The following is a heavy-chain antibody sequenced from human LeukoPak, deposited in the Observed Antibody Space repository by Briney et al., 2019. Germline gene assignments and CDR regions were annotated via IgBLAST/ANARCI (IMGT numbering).Heavy chain of an antibody. J-gene: IGHJ4*02. Sequence: PSQTLSLTCTVSGGSISSANYYWGWIRQPPGKGLEWIGYIYYSGSTYYNPSLKSRVTKSVDTSKNQFSLKLNSVTAADTAVYYCARGTLGYCSGGSCFHFDYWGQGTLVTVSS. CDR1: GGSISSANYY. CDR3: ARGTLGYCSGGSCFHFDY. D-gene: IGHD2-15*01. CDR2: IYYSGST. V-gene: IGHV4-30-4*01.